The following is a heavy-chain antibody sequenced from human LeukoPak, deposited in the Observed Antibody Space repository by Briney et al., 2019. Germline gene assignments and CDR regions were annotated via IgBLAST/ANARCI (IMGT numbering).Heavy chain of an antibody. J-gene: IGHJ6*02. CDR1: GFNFTDYS. CDR3: VKDRPCETCMPMDA. CDR2: LWRSGENR. Sequence: PGGSLRLSCGACGFNFTDYSMSGVGQAPGKGLEWVSGLWRSGENRSYATSVRRRFSISRDNSKDTVYLQMNSLRAEDTAIYYCVKDRPCETCMPMDAWGQGPTVTVSS. D-gene: IGHD2-2*01. V-gene: IGHV3-23*01.